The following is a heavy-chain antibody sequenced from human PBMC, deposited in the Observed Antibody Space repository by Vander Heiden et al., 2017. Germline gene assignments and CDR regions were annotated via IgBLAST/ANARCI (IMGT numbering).Heavy chain of an antibody. J-gene: IGHJ2*01. CDR2: ISWKSGSR. V-gene: IGHV3-9*01. D-gene: IGHD5-18*01. CDR3: ARDLRGYSNRQGWYFDL. CDR1: GFTFDDYA. Sequence: EVQLVESGGGLVQPGRSLRPSCAASGFTFDDYAMHWVRQAPGKGLEWVSGISWKSGSRGYADSVKGRFTVSRDNAKNSLYLQMNSLRGEDTALYYCARDLRGYSNRQGWYFDLWGRGTLVTVSS.